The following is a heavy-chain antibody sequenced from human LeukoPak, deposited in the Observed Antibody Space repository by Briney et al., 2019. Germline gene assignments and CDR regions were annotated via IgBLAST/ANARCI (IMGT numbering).Heavy chain of an antibody. J-gene: IGHJ3*02. CDR2: ISSSGGST. CDR1: GFTFSSYG. D-gene: IGHD3-10*01. V-gene: IGHV3-23*01. CDR3: AKGDGSGTYFAFDI. Sequence: GGTLRLSCAASGFTFSSYGMSWVRQAPGKGLEWVSAISSSGGSTYYADSVKGRFTISRDNSKNTLYLQMNSLRAEDTAVYYCAKGDGSGTYFAFDIWGQGTMVTVSS.